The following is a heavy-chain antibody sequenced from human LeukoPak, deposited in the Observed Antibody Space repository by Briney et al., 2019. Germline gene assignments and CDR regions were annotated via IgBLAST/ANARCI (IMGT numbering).Heavy chain of an antibody. V-gene: IGHV3-7*01. Sequence: PGGSLRLSCAASEFTFSNYWMTWVRQAPGKGLEWVANINQEGSEKYYGDSVKGRFIISRDNAENSLFLRMNSLRAEDTALYYCARARQAAANVFSDYWGRGVRVTVSS. CDR3: ARARQAAANVFSDY. CDR1: EFTFSNYW. D-gene: IGHD2-2*01. CDR2: INQEGSEK. J-gene: IGHJ4*02.